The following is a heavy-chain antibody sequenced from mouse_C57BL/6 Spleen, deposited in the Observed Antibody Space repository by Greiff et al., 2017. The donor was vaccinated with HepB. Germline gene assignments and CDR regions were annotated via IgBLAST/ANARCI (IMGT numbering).Heavy chain of an antibody. Sequence: QVQLQQPGAELVMPGASVKLSCKASGYTFTSYWMQWVKQRPGQGLEWIGEIDPSDSYTNYNQKFKGKATLTVDTSSSTAYMQLSSLTSEDSAVYYCARRDNYYAMDYWGQGTSVTVSS. J-gene: IGHJ4*01. CDR1: GYTFTSYW. CDR2: IDPSDSYT. CDR3: ARRDNYYAMDY. D-gene: IGHD3-3*01. V-gene: IGHV1-50*01.